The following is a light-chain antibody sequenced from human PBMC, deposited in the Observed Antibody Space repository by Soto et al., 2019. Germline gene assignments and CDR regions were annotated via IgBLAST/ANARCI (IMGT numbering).Light chain of an antibody. CDR3: QTWGTGIQV. Sequence: QAVVTQSPSASASLGASVKLTCTLSSGHSSYAIAWHQQQPEKGPRYLMKLNSDGSHSKGDGIPDRFSGSSSGAERHLTISSLQSEDEADYYCQTWGTGIQVFGGGTKVTVL. CDR1: SGHSSYA. CDR2: LNSDGSH. J-gene: IGLJ2*01. V-gene: IGLV4-69*01.